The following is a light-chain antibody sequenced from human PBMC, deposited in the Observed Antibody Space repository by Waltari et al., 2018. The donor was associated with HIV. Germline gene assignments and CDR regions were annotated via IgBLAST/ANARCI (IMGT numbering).Light chain of an antibody. CDR2: DVT. V-gene: IGLV2-14*03. CDR1: RSDIGGYDY. Sequence: QSALTQPASVSGSLGQSITFSSTGTRSDIGGYDYVSWYQQHPGKAPKIIIFDVTNRPSGVSDRFSGSKSGNTASLTISGLQAEDEADYYCTSFTSSSAWLFGGGTKLTVL. CDR3: TSFTSSSAWL. J-gene: IGLJ3*02.